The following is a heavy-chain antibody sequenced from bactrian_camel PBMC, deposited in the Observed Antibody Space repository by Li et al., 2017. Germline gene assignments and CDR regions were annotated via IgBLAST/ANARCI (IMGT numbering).Heavy chain of an antibody. Sequence: VQLVESGGGLVQPGESLRLSCAASGFTFSSYAMSWVRQAPGKGLEWVSTINSGDTYYADSVKGRFTCSRDNAKNTLYLQMNSLKPYDTAMYYCAAAEDPYGATWTTQDEYDYWGQGTQVTVS. J-gene: IGHJ4*01. CDR3: AAAEDPYGATWTTQDEYDY. CDR2: INSGDT. V-gene: IGHV3S40*01. CDR1: GFTFSSYA. D-gene: IGHD6*01.